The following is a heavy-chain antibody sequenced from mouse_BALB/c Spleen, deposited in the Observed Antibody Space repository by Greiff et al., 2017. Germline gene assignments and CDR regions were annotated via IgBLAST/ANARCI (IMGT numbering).Heavy chain of an antibody. CDR3: ARFITTATGKRYFDY. CDR1: GYSITSDYA. D-gene: IGHD1-2*01. V-gene: IGHV3-2*02. J-gene: IGHJ2*01. CDR2: ISYSGST. Sequence: EVKLQESGPGLVKPSQSLSLTCTVTGYSITSDYAWNWIRQFPGNKLEWMGYISYSGSTSYNPSLKSRISITRDTSKNQFFLQLNSVTTEDTATYYCARFITTATGKRYFDYWGQGTTLTVSS.